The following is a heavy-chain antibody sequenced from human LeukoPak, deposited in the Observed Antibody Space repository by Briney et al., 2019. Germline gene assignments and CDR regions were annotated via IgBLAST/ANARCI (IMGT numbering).Heavy chain of an antibody. CDR2: IYHSGST. D-gene: IGHD6-19*01. CDR3: AREPTPGIAVAGTQPA. CDR1: GGSISSSNW. J-gene: IGHJ5*02. Sequence: SETLSLTCAVSGGSISSSNWWSWVRQPPGKGLEWIGEIYHSGSTNYNPSLKSRVTTSVDTSKKQFSLKLSSVTAADTAVYYCAREPTPGIAVAGTQPAWGQGTLVTVSS. V-gene: IGHV4-4*02.